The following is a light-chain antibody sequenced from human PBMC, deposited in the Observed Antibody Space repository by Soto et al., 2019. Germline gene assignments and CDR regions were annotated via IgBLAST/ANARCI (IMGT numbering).Light chain of an antibody. CDR3: QQYNSYSRGT. CDR1: QNIKNW. CDR2: TAS. V-gene: IGKV1-5*03. J-gene: IGKJ1*01. Sequence: DLQMTQSPSTLSASVGDRVTIACRASQNIKNWLAWYQQKPGKVPKLLIYTASSLESGVPSRFSGSGSGTEFTLTISSLRPDDFATYYCQQYNSYSRGTFGQGTKVEIK.